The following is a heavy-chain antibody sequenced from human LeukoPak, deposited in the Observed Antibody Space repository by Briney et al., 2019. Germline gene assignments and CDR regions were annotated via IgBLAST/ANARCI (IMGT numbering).Heavy chain of an antibody. CDR2: ISSSGSTI. V-gene: IGHV3-11*04. CDR1: EFSVGSNY. J-gene: IGHJ4*02. Sequence: GGSLRLSCAASEFSVGSNYMTWVRQAPGKGLEWVSYISSSGSTIYYADSVKGRFTISRDNAKNSLYLQMNSLRAEDTAVYYCARETRVRWTDYWGQGILVTVSS. D-gene: IGHD5-24*01. CDR3: ARETRVRWTDY.